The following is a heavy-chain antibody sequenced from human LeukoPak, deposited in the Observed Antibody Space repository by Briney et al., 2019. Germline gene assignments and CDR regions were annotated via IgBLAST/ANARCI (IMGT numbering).Heavy chain of an antibody. J-gene: IGHJ4*02. V-gene: IGHV3-21*01. CDR2: ISSTSSYI. D-gene: IGHD3-10*01. Sequence: GGSLRLSCAASGFYFSTYSMNWVRQAPGKGLEWVSSISSTSSYIYYADSVKGRFTISRDNAKNSLYLQMNSLRVEDTAVYYCARDRTGEAGMAAFDYWGQGTLVTVSS. CDR3: ARDRTGEAGMAAFDY. CDR1: GFYFSTYS.